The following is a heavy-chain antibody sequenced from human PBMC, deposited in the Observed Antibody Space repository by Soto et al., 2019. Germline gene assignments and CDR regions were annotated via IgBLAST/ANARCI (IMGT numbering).Heavy chain of an antibody. D-gene: IGHD3-3*01. J-gene: IGHJ4*02. CDR1: GGSFSGYY. V-gene: IGHV4-34*01. CDR3: ARGGLRFLEWLL. Sequence: PSETLSLTCAAYGGSFSGYYWSWIRQPPGKGLEWIGDIKHSGSTNYNPSLKSRVTISVDTYKNQFSLKLTSVTAADTAVYYCARGGLRFLEWLLWGQGTLVTVSS. CDR2: IKHSGST.